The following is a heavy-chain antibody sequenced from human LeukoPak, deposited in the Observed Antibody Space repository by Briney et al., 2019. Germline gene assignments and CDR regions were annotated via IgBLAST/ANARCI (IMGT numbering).Heavy chain of an antibody. CDR3: ARGRVSSSRYYYYYYYMDV. D-gene: IGHD6-13*01. J-gene: IGHJ6*03. CDR2: ISSSSSTI. Sequence: GGSLRLSCAASGFTFSSYSMNWVRQAPGKGLEWVSYISSSSSTIYYADSVKGRFTISRDNAKNSLYLQMNSLRAEDTAVYYCARGRVSSSRYYYYYYYMDVWGKGTTVTVSS. CDR1: GFTFSSYS. V-gene: IGHV3-48*01.